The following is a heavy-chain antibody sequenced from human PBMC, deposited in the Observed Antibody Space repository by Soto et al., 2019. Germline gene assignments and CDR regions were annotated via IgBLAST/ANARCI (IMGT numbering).Heavy chain of an antibody. J-gene: IGHJ1*01. Sequence: GSLRLSCAASGFTVSSNYMSWVRQAPGKGLEWVSVIYSGGSTYYADSVKGRFTISRDNSKNTLYLQMNSLRAEDTAVYYCASPDSSGYYYGYFQHWGQGTLVTVSS. CDR2: IYSGGST. D-gene: IGHD3-22*01. CDR3: ASPDSSGYYYGYFQH. CDR1: GFTVSSNY. V-gene: IGHV3-66*01.